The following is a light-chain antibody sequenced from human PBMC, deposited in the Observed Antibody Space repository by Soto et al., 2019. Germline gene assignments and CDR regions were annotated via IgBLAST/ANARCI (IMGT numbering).Light chain of an antibody. V-gene: IGKV3-20*01. CDR3: HQYSSTPWT. CDR1: QVVSSRY. CDR2: GAS. J-gene: IGKJ1*01. Sequence: ESVLAQSPGTLSLSPGERATLSCRAIQVVSSRYLAWYQQKPGQAPRLLIYGASSRATGIPDRFSGSGSGTDFTLTISRLEPEDFAVYYCHQYSSTPWTFGQGTKVDIK.